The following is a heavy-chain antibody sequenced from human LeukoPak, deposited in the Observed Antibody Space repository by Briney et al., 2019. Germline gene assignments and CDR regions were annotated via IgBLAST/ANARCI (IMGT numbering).Heavy chain of an antibody. CDR3: ARSAGLTGTRAWFDP. CDR1: GGSISSYY. J-gene: IGHJ5*02. CDR2: IYYSGST. Sequence: KPSETLSLTCTVSGGSISSYYWSWIRQPPGKGLEWIGYIYYSGSTNYNPSLKSRVTISVDTSKNQFSLKLSSVTAADTAVYYCARSAGLTGTRAWFDPWGQGTLVTVSS. D-gene: IGHD1-20*01. V-gene: IGHV4-59*08.